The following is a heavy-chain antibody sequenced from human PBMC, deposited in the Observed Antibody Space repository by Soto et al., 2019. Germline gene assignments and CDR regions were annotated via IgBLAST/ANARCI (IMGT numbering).Heavy chain of an antibody. D-gene: IGHD3-3*01. Sequence: GGSLRLSCAASGFTFSNYGMHWVRQAPGKGLEWVAVISYDGSNKYYADSVKGRFTISRDNSKNTLYLQMNSLRAEDTAVYYCAKDRAIFIPYYYYGMDVWGQGTMVTVSS. V-gene: IGHV3-30*18. J-gene: IGHJ6*02. CDR3: AKDRAIFIPYYYYGMDV. CDR2: ISYDGSNK. CDR1: GFTFSNYG.